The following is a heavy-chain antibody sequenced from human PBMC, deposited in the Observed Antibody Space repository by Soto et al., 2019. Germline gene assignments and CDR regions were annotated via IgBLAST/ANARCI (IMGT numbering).Heavy chain of an antibody. Sequence: GGSLRLSCAASGFTFSSYAMSWVRQAPGKGLEWVSAISGSGGSTYYADSVKGRFTISRDNSKNTRYLQMNSLRAEDTAVYYCAKSVSAGPKKAARYPDYYYYYMDVWGKGTTVTVSS. V-gene: IGHV3-23*01. J-gene: IGHJ6*03. CDR1: GFTFSSYA. CDR2: ISGSGGST. D-gene: IGHD6-6*01. CDR3: AKSVSAGPKKAARYPDYYYYYMDV.